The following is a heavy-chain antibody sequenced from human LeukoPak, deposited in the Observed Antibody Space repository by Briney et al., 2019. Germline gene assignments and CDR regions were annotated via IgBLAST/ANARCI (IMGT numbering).Heavy chain of an antibody. Sequence: SQTLSLTCATSGDSVSSNNAAWNWIRQSPSRGLEWLGRTLYRSKWYNDYAVSVKGRITISPDTSKNQFSLQLNSVTPEDTAVYHCAREGTMVRGVMNHFDYWGQGTLVTVSS. J-gene: IGHJ4*02. D-gene: IGHD3-10*01. CDR3: AREGTMVRGVMNHFDY. V-gene: IGHV6-1*01. CDR2: TLYRSKWYN. CDR1: GDSVSSNNAA.